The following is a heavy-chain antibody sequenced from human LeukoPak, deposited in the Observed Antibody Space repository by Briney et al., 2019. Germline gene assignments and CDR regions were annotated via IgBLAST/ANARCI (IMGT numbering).Heavy chain of an antibody. CDR3: ARYNSGWNDY. CDR1: GFTVSTNC. V-gene: IGHV3-21*01. CDR2: ISSTSSLI. D-gene: IGHD6-19*01. J-gene: IGHJ4*02. Sequence: PGGSLRLSCAGSGFTVSTNCMTWVRQAPGKGLEWVSSISSTSSLIWYADSLKGRFTISRDNAKNSLYLQMDSLRAEDTAVYYCARYNSGWNDYWGQGTLVTVSS.